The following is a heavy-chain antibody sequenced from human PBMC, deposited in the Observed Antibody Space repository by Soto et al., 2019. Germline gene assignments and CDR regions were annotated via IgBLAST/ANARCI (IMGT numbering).Heavy chain of an antibody. D-gene: IGHD2-2*01. CDR1: GDSVSSNSAA. CDR3: ATGYCSSTSCPWGMDV. Sequence: PSQTLSLTCAISGDSVSSNSAAWNWIRQSPSRGLEWLGRTYYRSKWYNDYAVSVKSRITINPDTSKNQFSLQLNSVTPEDTAVYYCATGYCSSTSCPWGMDVWGQGTTVTVSS. J-gene: IGHJ6*02. CDR2: TYYRSKWYN. V-gene: IGHV6-1*01.